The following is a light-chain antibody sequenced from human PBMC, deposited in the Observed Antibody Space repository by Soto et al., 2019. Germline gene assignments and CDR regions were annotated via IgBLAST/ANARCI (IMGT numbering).Light chain of an antibody. CDR1: GSAVGGSNY. J-gene: IGLJ2*01. CDR2: EVS. CDR3: SSYATSSTLEVV. Sequence: QSVLTQPASVSGSPGQSITISCTGAGSAVGGSNYVSWYQQHPGKVPKLLIYEVSNRPSGVSNRFSGSKSGNTASLTISGLQTEDEADYYCSSYATSSTLEVVFGGGTKVTVL. V-gene: IGLV2-14*01.